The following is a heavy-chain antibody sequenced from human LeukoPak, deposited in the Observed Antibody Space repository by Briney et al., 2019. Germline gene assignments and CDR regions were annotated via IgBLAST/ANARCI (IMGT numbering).Heavy chain of an antibody. CDR1: GFTFNTYT. D-gene: IGHD6-19*01. V-gene: IGHV3-48*01. CDR3: ARDMSGWKHYFDY. CDR2: ISSSSSAI. J-gene: IGHJ4*02. Sequence: PGGSLRLSCAASGFTFNTYTMNWVRQASGKGLEWVSYISSSSSAIYYADSVKGRFTISRDNAKNSLYLQMNSLRAEDTAVYYCARDMSGWKHYFDYWGQGTLVTVSS.